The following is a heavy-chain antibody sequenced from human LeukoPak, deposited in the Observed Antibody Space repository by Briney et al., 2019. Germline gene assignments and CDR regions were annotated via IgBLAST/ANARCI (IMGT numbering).Heavy chain of an antibody. CDR2: ISSNGGST. J-gene: IGHJ4*02. CDR3: ARDSQSTFLEWLLGELDY. D-gene: IGHD3-3*01. CDR1: GFTFSSYA. Sequence: GGSLRLSCAASGFTFSSYAMHWVRQAPGKGLEYVSAISSNGGSTYYANSVKGRFTISRDNSKNTLYLQMGSLRAEDMAVYYCARDSQSTFLEWLLGELDYWGQGTLVTVSS. V-gene: IGHV3-64*01.